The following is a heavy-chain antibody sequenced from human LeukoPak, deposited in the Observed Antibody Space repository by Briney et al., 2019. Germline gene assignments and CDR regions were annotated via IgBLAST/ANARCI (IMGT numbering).Heavy chain of an antibody. CDR3: VLGYCSSTSCYTYYGMDV. CDR2: ISSSVSTI. J-gene: IGHJ6*02. D-gene: IGHD2-2*02. CDR1: GFTFSSYE. Sequence: GGSLRLSCAASGFTFSSYEMNWVRQAPGKGLEWVSDISSSVSTIYYADSVKGRFTISRDNAKNSLYLQMNSLRAEDTAVYYCVLGYCSSTSCYTYYGMDVWGQGTTVTVSS. V-gene: IGHV3-48*03.